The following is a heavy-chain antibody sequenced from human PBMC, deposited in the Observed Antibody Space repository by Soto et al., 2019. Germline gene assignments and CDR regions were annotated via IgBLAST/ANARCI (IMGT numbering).Heavy chain of an antibody. V-gene: IGHV3-30-3*01. J-gene: IGHJ4*02. CDR3: ARVSIAVAGIAYYFDY. CDR1: GFSFSSCA. D-gene: IGHD6-19*01. Sequence: GGSRRLSCAASGFSFSSCAMHWVRQAPCKGLEWVAVVSHDGSNKYYADSVKGRVTISRDNSINTVYLQMNSLRAEDTAVYYCARVSIAVAGIAYYFDYWGQGTLVTVSS. CDR2: VSHDGSNK.